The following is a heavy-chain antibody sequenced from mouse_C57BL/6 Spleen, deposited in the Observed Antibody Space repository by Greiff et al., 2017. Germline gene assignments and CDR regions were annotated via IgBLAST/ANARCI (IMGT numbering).Heavy chain of an antibody. V-gene: IGHV1-42*01. CDR2: INPSTGGT. CDR3: ASSVGLYGRRPGRMDY. D-gene: IGHD1-1*01. Sequence: EVQLQQSGPELVKPGASVKISCKASGYSFTGYYMNWVKQSPEKSLEWIGEINPSTGGTTYNQKFKAKATLTVDKSSSTAYMKPKTMSSEGTGVDSCASSVGLYGRRPGRMDYWGQGTTVTVSS. J-gene: IGHJ4*01. CDR1: GYSFTGYY.